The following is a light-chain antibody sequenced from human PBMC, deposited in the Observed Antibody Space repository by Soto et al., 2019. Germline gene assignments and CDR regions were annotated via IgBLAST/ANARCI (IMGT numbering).Light chain of an antibody. CDR2: GTS. J-gene: IGKJ3*01. CDR3: QQYGSSLFT. Sequence: DIVLTQSPGTLSLSPGERATLSCRASQSVSSKYLAWYQQKPGQAPRVLIYGTSIRASGVPERFSRGRSGTAFTLTITSLEPEDFAVYYCQQYGSSLFTFGHGTKVDFK. V-gene: IGKV3-20*01. CDR1: QSVSSKY.